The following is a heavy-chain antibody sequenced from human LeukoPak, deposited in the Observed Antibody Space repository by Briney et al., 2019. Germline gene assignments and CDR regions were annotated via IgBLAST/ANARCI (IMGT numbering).Heavy chain of an antibody. D-gene: IGHD3-10*01. CDR2: ISSSMSIT. CDR1: GLPLSGYS. CDR3: ARGSLNYYASGSYYMVF. Sequence: GGSLRLSCAASGLPLSGYSMNWVRQTPGKGLEWISYISSSMSITYYADSVRGRFTISRDNAKNSLYLQMNGLTDEDTAVYYCARGSLNYYASGSYYMVFWGQGTLVTVSS. V-gene: IGHV3-48*02. J-gene: IGHJ4*02.